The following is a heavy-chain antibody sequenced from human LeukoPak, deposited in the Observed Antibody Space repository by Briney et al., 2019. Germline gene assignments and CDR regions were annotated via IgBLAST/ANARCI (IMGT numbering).Heavy chain of an antibody. CDR2: ISWDGGST. D-gene: IGHD5-24*01. V-gene: IGHV3-43D*03. Sequence: SGGSLRLSCAASGFTFDDYAMHWVRQAPGKGLEWVSLISWDGGSTYYADSVKGRFTISRDNSKNSLYLQMNSLRAEDTALYYCAKGGDGYNPNYYYYMDVWGKGTTVTVSS. J-gene: IGHJ6*03. CDR1: GFTFDDYA. CDR3: AKGGDGYNPNYYYYMDV.